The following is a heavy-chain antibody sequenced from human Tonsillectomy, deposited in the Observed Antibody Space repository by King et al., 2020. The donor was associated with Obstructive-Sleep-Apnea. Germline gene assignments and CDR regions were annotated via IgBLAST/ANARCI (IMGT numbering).Heavy chain of an antibody. CDR3: ARGVEVAVEYYYDH. J-gene: IGHJ4*02. V-gene: IGHV1-18*04. CDR1: GYTFAAYG. D-gene: IGHD6-19*01. CDR2: ITPNKGNA. Sequence: QLVQSGAEVKKPGASVKVSCKTSGYTFAAYGYGWVRQAPGEGLEWVGWITPNKGNAKYARRFQGRVTMTTDTATNTAYMELRSLTSDDTARYYCARGVEVAVEYYYDHWGQGTLVTVSA.